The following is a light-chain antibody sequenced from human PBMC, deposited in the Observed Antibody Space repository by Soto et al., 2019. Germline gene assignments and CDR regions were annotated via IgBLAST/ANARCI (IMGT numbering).Light chain of an antibody. CDR2: GAS. Sequence: EIVMTQSPATLSVSPVERATLSCRASQSVSSNLAWYQQKPGQAPRLLIYGASTRATGIPARFSGSGSGTEFTLTISSLQSEDFAVYYCQQYNNWPPWTFGPGTKVDIK. V-gene: IGKV3-15*01. CDR1: QSVSSN. J-gene: IGKJ1*01. CDR3: QQYNNWPPWT.